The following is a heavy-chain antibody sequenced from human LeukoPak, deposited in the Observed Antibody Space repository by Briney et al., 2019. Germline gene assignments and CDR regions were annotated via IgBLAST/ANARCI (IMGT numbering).Heavy chain of an antibody. J-gene: IGHJ4*02. V-gene: IGHV3-7*01. CDR3: TRRLDD. CDR1: GFSFNSDW. Sequence: RGSLRLSCAASGFSFNSDWMDWVRQAPGKGLEWVANIKHDESEKNYLDSVKGRFTISRDNAQNSLYLQMNGLRVEDTAVYYCTRRLDDWGQGTLVTVSS. CDR2: IKHDESEK. D-gene: IGHD3-16*01.